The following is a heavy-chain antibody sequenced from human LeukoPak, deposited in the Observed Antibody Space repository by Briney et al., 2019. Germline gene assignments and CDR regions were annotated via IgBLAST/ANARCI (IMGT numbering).Heavy chain of an antibody. V-gene: IGHV3-74*01. Sequence: GGSLRLSCAASGFDFSSNWMHWVRHAPGQGLVWVSRIKGDGISTNYADSVKGRLTISRDIAKNTLYLQMNRLRAEDTGVYYCAKDHYWSIDYWGRGTLVTVSS. D-gene: IGHD3-3*01. J-gene: IGHJ4*02. CDR3: AKDHYWSIDY. CDR1: GFDFSSNW. CDR2: IKGDGIST.